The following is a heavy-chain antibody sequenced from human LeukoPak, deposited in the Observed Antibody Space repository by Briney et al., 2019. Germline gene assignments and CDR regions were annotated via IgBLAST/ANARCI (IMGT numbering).Heavy chain of an antibody. CDR3: ARDAGITMVRGVIITLNAWFDP. CDR2: INTNTGNP. V-gene: IGHV7-4-1*02. J-gene: IGHJ5*02. D-gene: IGHD3-10*01. Sequence: ASVKVSCKASGYTFTSYAMNWVRQAPGQGLEWMGWINTNTGNPTYAQGFTGRFVFSLDTSVSTAYLQISSLKAEDTAVYYCARDAGITMVRGVIITLNAWFDPWGQGTLVTVSS. CDR1: GYTFTSYA.